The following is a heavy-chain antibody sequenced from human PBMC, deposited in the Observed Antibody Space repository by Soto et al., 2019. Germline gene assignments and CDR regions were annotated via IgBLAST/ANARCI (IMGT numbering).Heavy chain of an antibody. CDR2: ISAYSGNT. J-gene: IGHJ5*02. CDR3: ARASGSAAPGTGNGLEL. CDR1: GYTFTSYG. V-gene: IGHV1-18*01. Sequence: GASVKVSCKASGYTFTSYGISWVRQAPGQGLEWMGWISAYSGNTDYAQKLQGRVSMTTDTSTTTAYMELRSLRSDDTAVYYCARASGSAAPGTGNGLELWGAGTLVTVSS. D-gene: IGHD6-13*01.